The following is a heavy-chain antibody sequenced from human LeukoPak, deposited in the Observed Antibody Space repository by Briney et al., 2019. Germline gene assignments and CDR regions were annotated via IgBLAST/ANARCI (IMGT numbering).Heavy chain of an antibody. J-gene: IGHJ4*02. CDR1: GFSFSSQG. Sequence: GGSLRLSCAASGFSFSSQGMHWVRQAPGEGLKWVAVISIDGVYKYYADSVKGRFIISRDNAKNTLYLQMNSLRAEDTAVYYCASSWPVVNYWGQGTLVTVSS. CDR2: ISIDGVYK. D-gene: IGHD4-23*01. V-gene: IGHV3-30*03. CDR3: ASSWPVVNY.